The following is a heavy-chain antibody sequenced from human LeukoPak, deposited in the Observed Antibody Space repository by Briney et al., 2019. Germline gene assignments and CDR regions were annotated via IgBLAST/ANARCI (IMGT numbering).Heavy chain of an antibody. CDR2: IRYDGSNK. D-gene: IGHD6-19*01. J-gene: IGHJ4*02. Sequence: GGSLRLSCAASGFTFSSYGMHWVRQAPGKGLEWVAFIRYDGSNKYYADSVKGRFTISRDNSKNTLYLQMNSLRAEDTAVYYCAKRGQYSSGWYYFDYWGQGTPVTVSS. CDR1: GFTFSSYG. CDR3: AKRGQYSSGWYYFDY. V-gene: IGHV3-30*02.